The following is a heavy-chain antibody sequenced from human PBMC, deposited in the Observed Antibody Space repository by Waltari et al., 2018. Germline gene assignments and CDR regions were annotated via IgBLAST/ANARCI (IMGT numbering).Heavy chain of an antibody. CDR3: ARLIRYSYAM. CDR1: GGSISSSSYY. D-gene: IGHD5-18*01. CDR2: IYYSGGT. V-gene: IGHV4-39*01. Sequence: QLQLQESGPGLVKPSETLSLTCTVSGGSISSSSYYWGWIRQPPGKGLEWIGSIYYSGGTYYNPALKSRVTISVDTSKNQFSLKLSSVTAADTAVYYCARLIRYSYAMWGQGTLVTVSS. J-gene: IGHJ4*02.